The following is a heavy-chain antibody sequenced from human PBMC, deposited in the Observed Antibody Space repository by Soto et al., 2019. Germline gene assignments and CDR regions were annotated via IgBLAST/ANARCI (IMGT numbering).Heavy chain of an antibody. J-gene: IGHJ6*02. D-gene: IGHD2-2*01. CDR2: IYPGDSDT. CDR1: GYSFTSYW. V-gene: IGHV5-51*01. Sequence: PGESLKISCKGSGYSFTSYWIGWVRQMPGKGLEWMGIIYPGDSDTRYGPSFQGQVTISADKSISTAYLQWSSLKASDTAMYYCARLIRTYCSSTSCLPGHYYGMEVWGQGTTVTVSS. CDR3: ARLIRTYCSSTSCLPGHYYGMEV.